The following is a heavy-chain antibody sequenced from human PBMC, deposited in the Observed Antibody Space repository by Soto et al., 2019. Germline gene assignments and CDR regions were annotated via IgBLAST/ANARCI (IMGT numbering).Heavy chain of an antibody. CDR1: GFTFSSYA. CDR3: AKSLGDGYNTSPFDY. Sequence: PGGSLRLSCAASGFTFSSYAMSWIRQAPGKGLEWVSAISGSGGSTYYADSVKGRFTISRDNSKNTLYLQMNSLRAEDTAVYYCAKSLGDGYNTSPFDYWGQGTLVTVSS. CDR2: ISGSGGST. D-gene: IGHD2-21*01. V-gene: IGHV3-23*01. J-gene: IGHJ4*02.